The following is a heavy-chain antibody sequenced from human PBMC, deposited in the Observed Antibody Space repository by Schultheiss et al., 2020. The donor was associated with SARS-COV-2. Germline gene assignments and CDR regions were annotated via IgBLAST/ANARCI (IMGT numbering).Heavy chain of an antibody. Sequence: GESLKISCKGSGYSFTSYWIGWVRQMPGKGLEWMGIIYPGDSDTRYSPSFQGQVTISADKSISTAYLQWSSLKASDTAMYYCARQSLYYGSGSYYYYFDYWRQGTLVTVS. D-gene: IGHD3-10*01. CDR2: IYPGDSDT. V-gene: IGHV5-51*01. CDR1: GYSFTSYW. J-gene: IGHJ4*02. CDR3: ARQSLYYGSGSYYYYFDY.